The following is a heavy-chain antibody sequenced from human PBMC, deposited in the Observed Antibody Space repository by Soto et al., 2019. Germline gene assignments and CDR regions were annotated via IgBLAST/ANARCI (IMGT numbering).Heavy chain of an antibody. V-gene: IGHV4-31*03. CDR1: GGSISSGGYY. J-gene: IGHJ6*03. D-gene: IGHD2-2*01. CDR3: ASSRTAVVPAAKYYYYMDG. CDR2: IYYSGST. Sequence: QVQLQDSGPGLVKPSQTLSLTCTVSGGSISSGGYYWSWIRQHPGKGLEWIGYIYYSGSTYYNPSLKSRVTISVDTSKNQFPLKLSSVTAEDTAVYYCASSRTAVVPAAKYYYYMDGWGKGTTVTVSS.